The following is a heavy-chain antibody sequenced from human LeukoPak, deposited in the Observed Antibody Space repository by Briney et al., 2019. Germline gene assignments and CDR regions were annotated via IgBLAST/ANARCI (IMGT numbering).Heavy chain of an antibody. CDR1: GGSISSGGYY. CDR2: IYYSGST. J-gene: IGHJ5*02. Sequence: SQTLSLTCTVSGGSISSGGYYWSWIRQHPGKGLEWIGYIYYSGSTYYNPSLKSRVTISLDTSKNQFSLKLSSVTAADTAVYYRARGKVTTIWFDPWGQGTLVTVSS. CDR3: ARGKVTTIWFDP. V-gene: IGHV4-31*03. D-gene: IGHD2-21*02.